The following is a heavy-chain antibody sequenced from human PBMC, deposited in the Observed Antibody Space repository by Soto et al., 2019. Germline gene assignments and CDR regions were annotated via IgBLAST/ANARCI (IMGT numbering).Heavy chain of an antibody. J-gene: IGHJ3*01. CDR2: IFHGGNT. CDR3: ARARWYDAFDV. V-gene: IGHV4-38-2*01. CDR1: GFFISSGNY. Sequence: NPSETLSLTCAVCGFFISSGNYWGWIRKPPGKGLEWIGSIFHGGNTYYNPSLKSRVTISVDMSKNQFSLKLNSVTAADTAVYYCARARWYDAFDVWGQGTVVTVSS. D-gene: IGHD2-15*01.